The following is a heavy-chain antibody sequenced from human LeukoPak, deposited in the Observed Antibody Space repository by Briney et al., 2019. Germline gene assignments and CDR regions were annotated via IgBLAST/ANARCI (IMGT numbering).Heavy chain of an antibody. J-gene: IGHJ6*03. D-gene: IGHD5-18*01. CDR1: GFTFSSYA. V-gene: IGHV3-30*04. CDR3: AKGGYSNGRYYYYYMDV. Sequence: GRSLRLSCAASGFTFSSYAIHWVRQAPGKGLEWVAVISNDGSNKYYADSVKGRFTISRDNSKNTLYLQMNSLRAEDTAVYYCAKGGYSNGRYYYYYMDVWGEGTTVTVSS. CDR2: ISNDGSNK.